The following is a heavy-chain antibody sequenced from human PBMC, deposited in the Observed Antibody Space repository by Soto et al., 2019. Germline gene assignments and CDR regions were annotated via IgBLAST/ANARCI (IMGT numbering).Heavy chain of an antibody. J-gene: IGHJ6*02. V-gene: IGHV3-30*18. CDR3: AKDLGEVLWDGGMDV. CDR2: ISYDGSNK. CDR1: GFTFSSYG. D-gene: IGHD1-26*01. Sequence: QVRLVESGGGVVQPGRSLRLSCAASGFTFSSYGMHWVRQAPGKGLEWVAIISYDGSNKYYADSVRGRFTISRDNSKNTLYLQMNSLRTEDTAVYYCAKDLGEVLWDGGMDVWGQGTTVTVSS.